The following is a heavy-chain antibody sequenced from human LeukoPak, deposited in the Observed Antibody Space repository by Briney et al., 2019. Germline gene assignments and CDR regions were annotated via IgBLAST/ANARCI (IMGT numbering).Heavy chain of an antibody. CDR1: GGSFSGYY. CDR3: ARGVYNLRGFVP. CDR2: INHSGST. V-gene: IGHV4-34*01. J-gene: IGHJ5*02. Sequence: PSETLSLTCAVYGGSFSGYYWSWIRQPPGKGLEWIGEINHSGSTNYNPSLKSRVTISVETSKNQFSLKLSSVTAADTAVYYCARGVYNLRGFVPWGQGTLVTVSS. D-gene: IGHD1-14*01.